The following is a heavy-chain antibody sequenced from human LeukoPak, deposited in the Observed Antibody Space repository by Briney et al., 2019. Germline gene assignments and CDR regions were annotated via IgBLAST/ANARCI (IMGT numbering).Heavy chain of an antibody. CDR1: GGSISSSSYY. CDR2: IYYSGST. Sequence: PSETLSLTCTVSGGSISSSSYYWGWIRQPPGKGLEWIGIIYYSGSTYYNPSLKSRVTISVDTSKNQFSLKLSSVTAADTAVYYCARLFGNSDFDYWGQGTLVTVSS. J-gene: IGHJ4*02. V-gene: IGHV4-39*01. CDR3: ARLFGNSDFDY. D-gene: IGHD4-23*01.